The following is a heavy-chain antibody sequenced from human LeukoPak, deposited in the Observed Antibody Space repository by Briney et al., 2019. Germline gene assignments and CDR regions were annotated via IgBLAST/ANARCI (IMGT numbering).Heavy chain of an antibody. D-gene: IGHD3-16*01. Sequence: GGSLRLSCAVSGFTFSSHWMHWVRQAPGKGLVWVSRINSYGSSTTYADSVKGRLTISRDNAKDTLYLQMNSLRAEDTAVYYCTTDPSMGDWGQGTLVTVSS. CDR2: INSYGSST. CDR1: GFTFSSHW. J-gene: IGHJ4*02. V-gene: IGHV3-74*01. CDR3: TTDPSMGD.